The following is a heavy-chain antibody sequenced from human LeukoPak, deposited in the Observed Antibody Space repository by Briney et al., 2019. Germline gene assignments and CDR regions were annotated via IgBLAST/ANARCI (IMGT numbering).Heavy chain of an antibody. V-gene: IGHV1-46*01. CDR1: GYTFTSYY. CDR2: INPSGGST. Sequence: GASVKVSCKASGYTFTSYYMHWVRQAPGQGLEWMGIINPSGGSTSYAQKFQGRVTITRDTSTSTVYMELSSLRSEDTAVYYCARDKSSPRITMVRWGRWFDPWGQGTLVTVSS. D-gene: IGHD3-10*01. CDR3: ARDKSSPRITMVRWGRWFDP. J-gene: IGHJ5*02.